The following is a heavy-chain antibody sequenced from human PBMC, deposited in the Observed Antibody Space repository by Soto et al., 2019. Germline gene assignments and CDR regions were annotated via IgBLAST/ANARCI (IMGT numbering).Heavy chain of an antibody. J-gene: IGHJ4*02. D-gene: IGHD4-17*01. Sequence: EVQLVESGGGLVQPGGSLRLSCAASGFTFSSYCLSWVRQAPGKGLEWVANINQDGSEKYYVDSVKGRFTISRDNAKNSLYLQINRLSPEDTGVYYCARGPLRGYFDYGGQGTLVAVCS. CDR2: INQDGSEK. CDR3: ARGPLRGYFDY. V-gene: IGHV3-7*01. CDR1: GFTFSSYC.